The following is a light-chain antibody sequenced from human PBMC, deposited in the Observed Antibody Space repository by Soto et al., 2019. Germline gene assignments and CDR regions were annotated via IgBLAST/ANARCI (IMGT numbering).Light chain of an antibody. CDR3: QQYYNTPIT. J-gene: IGKJ5*01. Sequence: DFVMTQSPDSPAVSLGEMATINCKSSQSVLFSYNNKNYLTWYQQKPGHAPNELIYWASTRESGVPDRFSGSGSGTDFNLTISRLQAEDVAVYYCQQYYNTPITFGQGTRLE. CDR1: QSVLFSYNNKNY. V-gene: IGKV4-1*01. CDR2: WAS.